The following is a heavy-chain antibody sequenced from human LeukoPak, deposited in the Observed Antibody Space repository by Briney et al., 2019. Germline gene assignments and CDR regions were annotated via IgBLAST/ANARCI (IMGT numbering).Heavy chain of an antibody. CDR2: INPNSGGT. CDR3: ARVVLRYFDWLLYDYYGMGV. J-gene: IGHJ6*02. CDR1: GYTFTGYY. V-gene: IGHV1-2*02. Sequence: GASVKVSCKASGYTFTGYYMHWVRQAPGQGLEWMGWINPNSGGTNYAQKFQGRVTMTRDTSISTAYMELSRLRSDDTAVYYCARVVLRYFDWLLYDYYGMGVWGQGTTVIVSS. D-gene: IGHD3-9*01.